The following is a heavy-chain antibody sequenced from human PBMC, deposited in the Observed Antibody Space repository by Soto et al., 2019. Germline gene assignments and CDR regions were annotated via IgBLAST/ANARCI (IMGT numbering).Heavy chain of an antibody. CDR2: IIPIFGTP. J-gene: IGHJ6*02. D-gene: IGHD3-16*01. CDR3: ATSRITFGGVSANYGMDV. V-gene: IGHV1-69*06. CDR1: GGTFISYA. Sequence: QVQLVQSGAEVKKPGSSVKVSCTASGGTFISYAFSWVRQAPGQGLEWMGGIIPIFGTPNYAQKFQGRVTITAAKSTSTAYMDLSSLRSEDAAVYYCATSRITFGGVSANYGMDVWGQGTKVTVSS.